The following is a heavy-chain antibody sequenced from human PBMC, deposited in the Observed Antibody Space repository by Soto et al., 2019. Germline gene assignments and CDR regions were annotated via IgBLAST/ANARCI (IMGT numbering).Heavy chain of an antibody. CDR2: IIPIFGTA. D-gene: IGHD4-4*01. Sequence: QVQRVQSGSEVKKPVSSVKCSCKASGGTFISYAISWVRQAPGQGLEWMGGIIPIFGTANYAQKFQGIVTITTAASTRTAYMELSSLRYEDAALYYWARGSTVATRTFDYWGQGTLVTVSS. J-gene: IGHJ4*02. CDR3: ARGSTVATRTFDY. V-gene: IGHV1-69*01. CDR1: GGTFISYA.